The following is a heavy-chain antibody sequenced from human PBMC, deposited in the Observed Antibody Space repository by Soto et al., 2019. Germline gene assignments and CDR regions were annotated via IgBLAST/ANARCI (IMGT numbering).Heavy chain of an antibody. CDR1: GFTFNNYA. Sequence: PGGSLRLSCAASGFTFNNYAMAWVRQAPGQGLERVSAITGSDGSTYLADSVKGRFTISRDNSKNTLYLQINSLRAEDTAIYFCAKDRANPSYYYDYWGQGTQVTVSS. V-gene: IGHV3-23*01. J-gene: IGHJ4*02. CDR3: AKDRANPSYYYDY. CDR2: ITGSDGST.